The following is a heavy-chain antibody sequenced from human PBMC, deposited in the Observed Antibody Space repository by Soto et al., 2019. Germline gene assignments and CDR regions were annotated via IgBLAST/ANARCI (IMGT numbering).Heavy chain of an antibody. CDR3: SRADIVVGLAATLDS. D-gene: IGHD2-15*01. CDR1: GSTFTSYA. Sequence: QVQLVQSGAEVKKPGASVKASCKASGSTFTSYAMHWVRQAPGQSLEWIGWIKAGNGNKKYSQKFQGRVPSTRDTSASTAYMELSSLRSGDTAVYYCSRADIVVGLAATLDSLGQGTLGTGSS. J-gene: IGHJ4*02. V-gene: IGHV1-3*01. CDR2: IKAGNGNK.